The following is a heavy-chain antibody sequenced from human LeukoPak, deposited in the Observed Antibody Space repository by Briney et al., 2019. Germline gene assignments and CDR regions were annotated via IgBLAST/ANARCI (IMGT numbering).Heavy chain of an antibody. CDR2: IISDGSST. J-gene: IGHJ4*02. CDR1: GFTFSNYW. Sequence: GGSLRLSCAASGFTFSNYWMHWVRQAPGKGLVWVSRIISDGSSTSFADSVKGRLTISRDNAKNTLYLQMNSLRADDTAVYFCARGESGSSLDSWGQGTLVTVSP. D-gene: IGHD3-3*01. V-gene: IGHV3-74*01. CDR3: ARGESGSSLDS.